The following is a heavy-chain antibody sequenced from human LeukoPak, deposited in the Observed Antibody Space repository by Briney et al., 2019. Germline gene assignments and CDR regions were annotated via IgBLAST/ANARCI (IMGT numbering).Heavy chain of an antibody. CDR1: GGTFSSYA. CDR2: IIPIFGTA. J-gene: IGHJ4*02. V-gene: IGHV1-69*05. D-gene: IGHD2/OR15-2a*01. CDR3: ASNAPNSRRETRRPPRPDRSWAYFHY. Sequence: SVKVSCKASGGTFSSYAISWVRQAPGQGLEWMGGIIPIFGTANYAQKFQGRVTITTDESTSTAYMELSSLRSEDTAVYYCASNAPNSRRETRRPPRPDRSWAYFHYWGQGTLVTVSS.